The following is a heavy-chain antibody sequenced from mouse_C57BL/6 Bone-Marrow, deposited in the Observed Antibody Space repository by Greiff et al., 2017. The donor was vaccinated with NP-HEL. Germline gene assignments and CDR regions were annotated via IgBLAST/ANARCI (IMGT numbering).Heavy chain of an antibody. CDR1: GFNIKDDY. CDR2: IDPENGDT. Sequence: VQLQHSGAELVRPGASVKLSCTASGFNIKDDYMHWVKQRPEQGLEWIGWIDPENGDTEYASKFQGKATITADTSSNTAYLQLSSLTSEDTAVYYCTNWDEDYWGQGTTLTVSP. CDR3: TNWDEDY. V-gene: IGHV14-4*01. J-gene: IGHJ2*01. D-gene: IGHD4-1*01.